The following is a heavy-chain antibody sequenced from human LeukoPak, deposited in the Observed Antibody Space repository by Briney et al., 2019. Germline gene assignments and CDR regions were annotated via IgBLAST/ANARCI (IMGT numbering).Heavy chain of an antibody. D-gene: IGHD2-15*01. Sequence: PSETLSLTCAVSDYSISSGYYWGWIRQPPGKGLAWIGSIYHSGSTYYNPSLKSRVTISVDTSKNQFSLKLSSVTAADTAVYYCAAGYCSGGSCYSVVHDAFDIWGQGTMVTVSS. V-gene: IGHV4-38-2*01. CDR3: AAGYCSGGSCYSVVHDAFDI. CDR2: IYHSGST. CDR1: DYSISSGYY. J-gene: IGHJ3*02.